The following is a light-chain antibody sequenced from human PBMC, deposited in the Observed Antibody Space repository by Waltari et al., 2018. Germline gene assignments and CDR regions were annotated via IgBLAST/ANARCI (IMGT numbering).Light chain of an antibody. Sequence: QSALTQPASVSGSPGQSITISCTGTSSDIGKFNHVSWYQQHPGKPPKLIIFEDDKRPFGVSSRFSASKSGNTASLIIAGLQVDDEADYFCCSYAGDVTYVFGAGTKVTVL. V-gene: IGLV2-23*01. CDR1: SSDIGKFNH. CDR2: EDD. J-gene: IGLJ1*01. CDR3: CSYAGDVTYV.